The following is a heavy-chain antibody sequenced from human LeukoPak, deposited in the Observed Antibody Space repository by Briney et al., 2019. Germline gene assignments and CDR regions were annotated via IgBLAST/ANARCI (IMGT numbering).Heavy chain of an antibody. V-gene: IGHV1-46*01. J-gene: IGHJ4*02. CDR2: INPSSGST. D-gene: IGHD3-10*01. CDR1: GYTFTNYY. Sequence: ASVKVSCKASGYTFTNYYIHWVREAPGQGLEWMGIINPSSGSTSYAQKFQDRVTMTRDTSTSTLYLELSSLWSEDTAVYYCARGGSGSPYSPFDYWGQGTVVTVSS. CDR3: ARGGSGSPYSPFDY.